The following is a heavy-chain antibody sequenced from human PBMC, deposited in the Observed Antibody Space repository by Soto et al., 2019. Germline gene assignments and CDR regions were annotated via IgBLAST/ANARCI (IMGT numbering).Heavy chain of an antibody. CDR2: IYPGDSDT. Sequence: PGESLKISCKGSGYSFTSYWIGWVLQMPGKGLEWMGIIYPGDSDTRYSPSFQGQVTISADKSISTAYLQWSSLKASDTAMYYCARQVYGGNFTRYFDYWGQGTLVTVSS. CDR1: GYSFTSYW. D-gene: IGHD2-21*02. V-gene: IGHV5-51*01. J-gene: IGHJ4*02. CDR3: ARQVYGGNFTRYFDY.